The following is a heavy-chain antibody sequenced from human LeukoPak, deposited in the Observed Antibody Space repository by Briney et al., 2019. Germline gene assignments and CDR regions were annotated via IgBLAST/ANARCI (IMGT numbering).Heavy chain of an antibody. CDR1: GLTFSSFA. J-gene: IGHJ4*02. D-gene: IGHD2-8*02. CDR3: AKPRTTGLGWAQFDY. Sequence: GGSLRPSCAASGLTFSSFAMTWVRQAPGKGLEWVSGFDGNGPNTYYADSVKGRWTISRDNSRNTLYLEMSSLRPEDTAIYYCAKPRTTGLGWAQFDYWGQGPLVTVSS. V-gene: IGHV3-23*01. CDR2: FDGNGPNT.